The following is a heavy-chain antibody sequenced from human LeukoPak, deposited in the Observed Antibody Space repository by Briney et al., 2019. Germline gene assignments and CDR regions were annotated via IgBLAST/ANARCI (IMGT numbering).Heavy chain of an antibody. J-gene: IGHJ4*02. CDR3: ARDSYCSSTSCYAPVDY. CDR2: INPNSGGT. Sequence: SVKVSCKASGYTFTGYYMHWVRQAPGQGLEWMGWINPNSGGTNYAQKFQDRVTMTRDTSISTAYMELSRLRSDDTAVYYCARDSYCSSTSCYAPVDYWGQGTLVTVSS. D-gene: IGHD2-2*01. CDR1: GYTFTGYY. V-gene: IGHV1-2*02.